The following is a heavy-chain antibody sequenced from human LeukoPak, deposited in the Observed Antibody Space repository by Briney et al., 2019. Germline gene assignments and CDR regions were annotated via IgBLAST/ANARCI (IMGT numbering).Heavy chain of an antibody. D-gene: IGHD3-3*01. CDR2: IYYSGST. V-gene: IGHV4-61*08. Sequence: SETLSLTCTVSGGSISSGDYYWSWIRQPPGKGLEWIGYIYYSGSTNYNPSPKSRVTISVDTSKNQFSLKLSSVTAADTAVYYCARVAYYDFWSGYATGNNWFDPWGQGTLVTVSS. CDR3: ARVAYYDFWSGYATGNNWFDP. CDR1: GGSISSGDYY. J-gene: IGHJ5*02.